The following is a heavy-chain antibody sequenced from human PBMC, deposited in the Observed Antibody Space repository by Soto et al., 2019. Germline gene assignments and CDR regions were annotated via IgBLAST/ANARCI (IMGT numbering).Heavy chain of an antibody. V-gene: IGHV3-74*01. CDR1: GFTFSRFW. D-gene: IGHD2-15*01. CDR2: INSDGSST. Sequence: EVQLVASGGGLVQRGGSLRVSCAASGFTFSRFWMHWVRQAPGMGLVWVSRINSDGSSTNYADSVKGRFTNSRDNAKNTLYRQMSSLRVEDTVVDYCARAGGSGSGGRGTHKYLDGMDVWGQGTTVTVSS. CDR3: ARAGGSGSGGRGTHKYLDGMDV. J-gene: IGHJ6*02.